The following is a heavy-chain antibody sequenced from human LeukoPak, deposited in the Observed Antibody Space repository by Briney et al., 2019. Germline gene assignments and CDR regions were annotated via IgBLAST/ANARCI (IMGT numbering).Heavy chain of an antibody. CDR3: ARGTSEQDYGGKLGIDY. V-gene: IGHV4-38-2*02. CDR1: GYSISSGYY. D-gene: IGHD4-23*01. Sequence: SETLSLTCTVSGYSISSGYYWGWIRQPPGKGLEWIGSIYHSGSTYYNPSLKSRVTISVDTSKNQFSLKLSSVTAADTAVYYCARGTSEQDYGGKLGIDYWGQGTLVTVSS. CDR2: IYHSGST. J-gene: IGHJ4*02.